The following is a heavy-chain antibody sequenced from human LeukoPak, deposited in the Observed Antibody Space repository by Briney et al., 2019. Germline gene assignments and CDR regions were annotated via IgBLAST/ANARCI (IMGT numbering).Heavy chain of an antibody. V-gene: IGHV3-7*02. CDR3: ARGTTTVMYWYFDL. D-gene: IGHD4-17*01. CDR2: IKEDGSEK. CDR1: GFTFNGYW. Sequence: GGSLRLSCTTSGFTFNGYWMNWVRQAPGKGLEWVANIKEDGSEKNYVDSVKGRFTISRDNAKNSLYLQMNSLRAEDTAVYYCARGTTTVMYWYFDLWGRGTLVTVSS. J-gene: IGHJ2*01.